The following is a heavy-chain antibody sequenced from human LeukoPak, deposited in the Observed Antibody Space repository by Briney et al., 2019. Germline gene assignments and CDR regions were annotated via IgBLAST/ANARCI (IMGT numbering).Heavy chain of an antibody. V-gene: IGHV3-23*01. Sequence: PGGSLRLSCAASGFTFSSYAMSWVRQAPGKVLEWVSAISGSGGSTYYADSVKGRFTISRDNSKNTLYLQMNSLRAEDTAVYYCAKVSGRLVISSRAGFDYWGQGTLVTVSS. CDR1: GFTFSSYA. CDR2: ISGSGGST. CDR3: AKVSGRLVISSRAGFDY. J-gene: IGHJ4*02. D-gene: IGHD1-26*01.